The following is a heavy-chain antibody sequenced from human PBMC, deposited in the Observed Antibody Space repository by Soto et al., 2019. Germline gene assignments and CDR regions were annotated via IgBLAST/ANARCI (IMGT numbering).Heavy chain of an antibody. V-gene: IGHV1-69*01. D-gene: IGHD2-2*01. CDR2: IIPIFGTA. Sequence: QVQLVQSGAEVKKPGSSVKVSCKASGGTFSSYAISWVRQAPGQGLEWMGGIIPIFGTAIYAQRFQGRVTITADESTSTSYMELSSLRSADTAVYYCAREGRVSTSSYYYYGLDVWGLGTTVTVSS. J-gene: IGHJ6*02. CDR1: GGTFSSYA. CDR3: AREGRVSTSSYYYYGLDV.